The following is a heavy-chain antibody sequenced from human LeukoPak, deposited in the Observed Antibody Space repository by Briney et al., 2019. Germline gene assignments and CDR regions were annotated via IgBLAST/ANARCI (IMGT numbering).Heavy chain of an antibody. Sequence: ASVKVSCKASGYTFTSYGISWVRQAPGQGLEWMGWINPNSGGTNYAQKFQGRVTMTRDTSISTAYMELSRLRSDDTAVYYCARGMILTGYYPNWGQGTLVTVSS. CDR3: ARGMILTGYYPN. CDR2: INPNSGGT. CDR1: GYTFTSYG. J-gene: IGHJ4*02. V-gene: IGHV1-2*02. D-gene: IGHD3-9*01.